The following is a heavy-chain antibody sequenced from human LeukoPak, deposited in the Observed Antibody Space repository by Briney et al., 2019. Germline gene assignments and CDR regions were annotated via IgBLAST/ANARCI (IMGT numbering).Heavy chain of an antibody. CDR3: AKRAVRGTEPIGY. V-gene: IGHV4-30-4*01. D-gene: IGHD1-7*01. CDR2: VHYSEST. J-gene: IGHJ4*02. Sequence: SQTLSLTCSVSGGSISSGDSYWSWIRQPPGKGLEWIGYVHYSESTYYNPSLKSRVTISIDTSKNQFSLRLGSVTAADTAVYYCAKRAVRGTEPIGYWGQGTLVTVSS. CDR1: GGSISSGDSY.